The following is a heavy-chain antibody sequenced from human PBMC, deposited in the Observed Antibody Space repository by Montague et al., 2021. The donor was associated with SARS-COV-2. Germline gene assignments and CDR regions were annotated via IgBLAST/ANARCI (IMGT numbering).Heavy chain of an antibody. Sequence: SETLSLTCTVSGYSISSGYYWGWIRQPPGKGLEWIGSIYRSGSTYYNPSLKSRVTISVDTSKNQFSLKLSSVTAADTAVYYCARERRYCSGGSCYSGWFDPWGQGTLVTVSS. D-gene: IGHD2-15*01. J-gene: IGHJ5*02. CDR2: IYRSGST. V-gene: IGHV4-38-2*02. CDR3: ARERRYCSGGSCYSGWFDP. CDR1: GYSISSGYY.